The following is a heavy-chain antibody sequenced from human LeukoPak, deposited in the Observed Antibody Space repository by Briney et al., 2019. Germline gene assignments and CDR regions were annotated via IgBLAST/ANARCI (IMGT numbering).Heavy chain of an antibody. Sequence: NPGGSLRLSCAASGFTFRDYYMGWIRQAPGKGLEWASYITNSGSRIYTADSVKGRFTISRDNAKNSLYLQMNSLRAEDTAVYYCARAFNDAFDIWGQGTMVTVSS. CDR2: ITNSGSRI. J-gene: IGHJ3*02. CDR3: ARAFNDAFDI. V-gene: IGHV3-11*04. CDR1: GFTFRDYY.